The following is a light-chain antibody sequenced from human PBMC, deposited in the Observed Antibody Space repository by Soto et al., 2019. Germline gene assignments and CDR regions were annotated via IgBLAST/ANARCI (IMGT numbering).Light chain of an antibody. V-gene: IGKV4-1*01. J-gene: IGKJ1*01. CDR2: WAS. Sequence: DIVMTQSPDSLAVSLGERATINCKSSQSVLYSSNNKNYLAWYQQKPAQPPKLLIYWASTRESGVPDRFSGSGSGTDFTLTISSLQAEDVAVYYCQQYYSTPRTFGQGTEVEIK. CDR1: QSVLYSSNNKNY. CDR3: QQYYSTPRT.